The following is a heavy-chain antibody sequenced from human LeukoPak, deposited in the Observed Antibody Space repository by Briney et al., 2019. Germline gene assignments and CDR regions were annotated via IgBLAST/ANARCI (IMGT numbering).Heavy chain of an antibody. Sequence: GGSLRLSCAASGFTFSSYGMHWVRQAPSKGLEWVAVIWYDGSNKYYADSVKGRFTISRDNSKNTLYLQMNSLRAEDTAVYYCAREVAARTFDYWGQGTLVTVSS. CDR2: IWYDGSNK. V-gene: IGHV3-33*01. CDR1: GFTFSSYG. J-gene: IGHJ4*02. D-gene: IGHD6-6*01. CDR3: AREVAARTFDY.